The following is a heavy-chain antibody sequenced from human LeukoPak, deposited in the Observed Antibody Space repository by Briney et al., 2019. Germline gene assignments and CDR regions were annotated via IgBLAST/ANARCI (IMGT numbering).Heavy chain of an antibody. V-gene: IGHV4-38-2*01. CDR3: AMIRAYTFWFGD. CDR1: GSSISSGSY. CDR2: IYHSGST. J-gene: IGHJ4*02. D-gene: IGHD5-18*01. Sequence: PETLSLTCDVSGSSISSGSYWGWIRQPPGKALEWIGSIYHSGSTYYKSSLKSRVTISVETTNSRSSLNLRTVTAADTAVYYCAMIRAYTFWFGDWGQGTLVTVSS.